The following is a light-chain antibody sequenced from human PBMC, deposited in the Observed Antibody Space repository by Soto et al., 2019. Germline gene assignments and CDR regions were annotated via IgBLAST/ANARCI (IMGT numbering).Light chain of an antibody. CDR2: DAS. V-gene: IGKV1-5*01. J-gene: IGKJ1*01. Sequence: DIEMTQSPSTLSASVGDRVTITCRASQSIDTWLAWHHQKPGKAPKLLICDASSLESGVPSRFSGSGSGTEFALTISSLQPDDSATYYCQQYNSYPWTFGQGTKVDI. CDR1: QSIDTW. CDR3: QQYNSYPWT.